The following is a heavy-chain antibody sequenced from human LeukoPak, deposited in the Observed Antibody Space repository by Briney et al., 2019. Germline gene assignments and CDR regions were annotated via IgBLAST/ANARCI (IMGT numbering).Heavy chain of an antibody. CDR1: GGSISSSSNY. CDR3: AKEGPDDFWSGRKGPIDY. Sequence: SETLSLTCSVSGGSISSSSNYWGWIRQPPGKGLEWIGSIYYSGTTYCNPSLKSRVTISVDTSKNQFSLNLSSVTAADTAVYYCAKEGPDDFWSGRKGPIDYWGQGTLVTVSS. V-gene: IGHV4-39*02. CDR2: IYYSGTT. D-gene: IGHD3-3*01. J-gene: IGHJ4*02.